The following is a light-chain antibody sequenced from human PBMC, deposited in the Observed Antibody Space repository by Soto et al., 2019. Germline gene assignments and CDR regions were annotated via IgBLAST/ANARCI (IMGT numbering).Light chain of an antibody. CDR3: SSYTSSSTLV. V-gene: IGLV2-14*01. J-gene: IGLJ1*01. CDR1: SSDGGGYNY. Sequence: QSVLTHPAPVSGSPGQSITISCAGTSSDGGGYNYVSWYQQRPGKAPKLMIYEVSNRPSGVSNRFSGSKSGNTASLTISGHQAEDEADYYCSSYTSSSTLVFGTGTKVTVL. CDR2: EVS.